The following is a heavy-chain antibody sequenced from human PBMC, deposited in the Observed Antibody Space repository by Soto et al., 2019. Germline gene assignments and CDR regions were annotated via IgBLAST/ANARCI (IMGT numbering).Heavy chain of an antibody. CDR3: ARERGSGNYHRAYFDY. J-gene: IGHJ4*02. CDR1: GFAFSVYS. D-gene: IGHD3-10*01. V-gene: IGHV3-30-3*01. CDR2: IIYDGTNT. Sequence: QVHLVESGGGVVQPGRSLRLSCAVSGFAFSVYSMHWVRQAPGKGLQWVATIIYDGTNTYYGDSVKGRFTISRDNSNNTLYLQMNGLRAEDTAVYYWARERGSGNYHRAYFDYWGQGTRVTVSS.